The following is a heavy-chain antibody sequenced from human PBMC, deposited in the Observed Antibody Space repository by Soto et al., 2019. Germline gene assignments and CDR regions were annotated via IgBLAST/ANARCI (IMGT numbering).Heavy chain of an antibody. V-gene: IGHV1-3*01. CDR3: ARAHSSGWYYFDY. J-gene: IGHJ4*02. CDR2: INAGNGNT. D-gene: IGHD6-19*01. CDR1: GYTFTSYA. Sequence: ASVKVSCKASGYTFTSYAMHWVRQAPGQRLEWMGWINAGNGNTKYSQKFQGRVTITRDTSASTAYMELSSLRSEDTAVYYCARAHSSGWYYFDYWGQGTLVTVSS.